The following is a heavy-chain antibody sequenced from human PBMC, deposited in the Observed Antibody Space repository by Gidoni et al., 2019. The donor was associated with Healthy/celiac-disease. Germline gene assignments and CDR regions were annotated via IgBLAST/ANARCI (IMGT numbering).Heavy chain of an antibody. V-gene: IGHV3-30-3*01. CDR1: GFTFSSYA. D-gene: IGHD3-16*01. CDR3: ARDGGGPAVT. J-gene: IGHJ5*02. CDR2: ISYDGSNK. Sequence: QVQLVESVGGVVQPGRSLRLSCAASGFTFSSYAMHWVRQAPGKGLEWVAVISYDGSNKYYADSVKGRFTISRDNSKNTLYLQMNSLRAEDTAVYYCARDGGGPAVTWGQGTLVTVSS.